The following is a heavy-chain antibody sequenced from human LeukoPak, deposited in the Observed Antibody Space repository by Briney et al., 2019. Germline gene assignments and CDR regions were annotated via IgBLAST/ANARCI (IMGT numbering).Heavy chain of an antibody. V-gene: IGHV1-18*01. J-gene: IGHJ3*01. CDR3: ARERHGGAFDV. CDR1: GYTFTSYG. Sequence: GASVKVSCKASGYTFTSYGISWVRQAPGQGLEWMGWISAYNGNTNYAQKLQGRVTMTRDTSTSTVYMDLSSLRSEDTAVYCCARERHGGAFDVWGQGTVVTVSS. CDR2: ISAYNGNT.